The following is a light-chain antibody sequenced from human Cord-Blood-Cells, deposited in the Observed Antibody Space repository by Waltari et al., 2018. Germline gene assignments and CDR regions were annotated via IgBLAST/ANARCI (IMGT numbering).Light chain of an antibody. V-gene: IGLV3-1*01. Sequence: SYELTQPPSVSVSPGQTASITCSGDKLGDKYACWYQQNPGQAPVLDSDQDSKLPSGVPERFSGSNSGNTATLTISGTQAMDEADYYCQAWDSSTVVFGGGTKLTVL. J-gene: IGLJ2*01. CDR2: QDS. CDR3: QAWDSSTVV. CDR1: KLGDKY.